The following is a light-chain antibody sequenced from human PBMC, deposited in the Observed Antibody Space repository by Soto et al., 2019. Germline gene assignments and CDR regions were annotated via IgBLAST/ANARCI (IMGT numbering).Light chain of an antibody. CDR2: DVS. V-gene: IGLV2-11*01. CDR3: CSYAGSYTYV. J-gene: IGLJ1*01. CDR1: SSDVGGYNY. Sequence: QSALTQPRSVSGSPGQSVTISCTGTSSDVGGYNYVSWYQQHPGKAPKLMIYDVSKRPSGVPDRFSGSKSGNTASLTISGLQAEDEVDYYCCSYAGSYTYVFGTGTKVT.